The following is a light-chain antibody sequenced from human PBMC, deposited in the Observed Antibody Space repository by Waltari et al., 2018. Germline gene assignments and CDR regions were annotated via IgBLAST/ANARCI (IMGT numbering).Light chain of an antibody. CDR1: TSDVGSYDL. Sequence: QSALTQPASVSGTPGPSITISCSGTTSDVGSYDLFSWYQQHPGEAPKLLICEVFKRPPDTSSRFSGAKSGSTASLTISGLQPEDEADYYCCSYAGRGTYVFGSGTKVTVL. V-gene: IGLV2-23*02. J-gene: IGLJ1*01. CDR3: CSYAGRGTYV. CDR2: EVF.